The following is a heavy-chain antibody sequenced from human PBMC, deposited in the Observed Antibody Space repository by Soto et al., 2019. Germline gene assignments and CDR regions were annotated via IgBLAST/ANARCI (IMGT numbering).Heavy chain of an antibody. CDR2: SYHMGST. CDR1: GGSISSGGYS. V-gene: IGHV4-30-2*01. CDR3: ARVPGP. J-gene: IGHJ5*02. Sequence: QLQLQESGSGLVKPSQTLSLTCAVSGGSISSGGYSWSWIRQPPGKALEWIGYSYHMGSTYYNPFLKTQVTITVARSTNQSSLKLSSVSASDTAMYYCARVPGPCAQGTLVTVSS.